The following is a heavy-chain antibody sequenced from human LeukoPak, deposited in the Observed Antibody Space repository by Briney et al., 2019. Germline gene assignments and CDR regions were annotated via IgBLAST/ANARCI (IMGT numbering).Heavy chain of an antibody. CDR1: GFTFSSYA. CDR3: GRGSVGFGELNY. V-gene: IGHV3-30-3*01. D-gene: IGHD3-10*01. Sequence: PGRSLRLSCAASGFTFSSYAMHWVRQAPGKGLEWVAVIPYGGSNKFYADSVKGRFTLSRDNSKNTLYLQMNSLRIEDTAVSCCGRGSVGFGELNYRGQGSLVTDSS. CDR2: IPYGGSNK. J-gene: IGHJ4*02.